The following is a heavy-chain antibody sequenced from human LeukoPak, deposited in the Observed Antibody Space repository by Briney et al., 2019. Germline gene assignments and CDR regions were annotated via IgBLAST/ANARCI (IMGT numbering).Heavy chain of an antibody. CDR1: GGSISSYY. Sequence: PSETLSLTCTVSGGSISSYYWSWIRQPAGKGLEWIGRIYTSGSTNYNPSLKSRVTISVDKSKNQFSLKLSSVTAADTAVYYCARELVAGTSFDYWGQGTLVTVSS. CDR3: ARELVAGTSFDY. V-gene: IGHV4-4*07. D-gene: IGHD6-19*01. CDR2: IYTSGST. J-gene: IGHJ4*02.